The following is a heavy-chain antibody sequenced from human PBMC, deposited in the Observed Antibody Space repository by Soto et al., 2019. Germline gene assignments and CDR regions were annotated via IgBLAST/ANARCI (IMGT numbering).Heavy chain of an antibody. CDR3: ARGGGGRNGYEPFDY. CDR2: IIPIFGTA. CDR1: GGTFSSYA. J-gene: IGHJ4*02. V-gene: IGHV1-69*01. Sequence: QVQLVQSGAEVKKPGSSVKVSCKASGGTFSSYAISWVRQAPGQGLEWMGGIIPIFGTANYAQKFQGRVTITAAESTSAANMGVSSLRCEDRAVYYCARGGGGRNGYEPFDYWGQGTLVTVSS. D-gene: IGHD5-12*01.